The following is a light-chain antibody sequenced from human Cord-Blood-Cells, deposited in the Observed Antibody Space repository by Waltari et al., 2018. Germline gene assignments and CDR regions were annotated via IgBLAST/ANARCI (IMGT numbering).Light chain of an antibody. CDR2: DDI. Sequence: SYVLTHPPSVQVSPGKTARITCGGNHIGSKRGHWYQQKPGQAPLLVVYDDIDRPSGIPERFSGSNSGNTATLTISRVEAGDEADYYCQVWDRSRDHVFGTGTKVTVL. V-gene: IGLV3-21*03. CDR3: QVWDRSRDHV. J-gene: IGLJ1*01. CDR1: HIGSKR.